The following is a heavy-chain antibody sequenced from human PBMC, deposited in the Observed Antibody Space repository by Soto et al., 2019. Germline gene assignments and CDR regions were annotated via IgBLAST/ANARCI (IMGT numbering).Heavy chain of an antibody. CDR3: VARPISDNCHIFDY. J-gene: IGHJ4*02. CDR1: GFIFRRYA. V-gene: IGHV3-23*01. CDR2: ISGSGAIT. D-gene: IGHD1-1*01. Sequence: EVQLLESGGGLVQPGGSLRLSCAAAGFIFRRYAMGWVRQAPGKGLEWVSSISGSGAITYHADSVKGRFTISRDSSKNTLFQQMNGLRVEDTATCDCVARPISDNCHIFDYWGQGTLVTVSS.